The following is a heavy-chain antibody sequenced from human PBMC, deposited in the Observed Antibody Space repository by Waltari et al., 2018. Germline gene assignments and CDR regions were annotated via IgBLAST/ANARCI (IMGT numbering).Heavy chain of an antibody. J-gene: IGHJ4*01. CDR3: ARGLGAIY. V-gene: IGHV4-39*07. Sequence: QLQMLESGPGLVRPSETLSLTCAVSGGSITTITYFWGWIRQPPGKGLEWIANFSYNGNTYYNPSLKSRVTISGDTSKNQFSLVLTSVTAADTAVYYCARGLGAIYWGHGTLVTVSS. CDR1: GGSITTITYF. CDR2: FSYNGNT. D-gene: IGHD2-21*01.